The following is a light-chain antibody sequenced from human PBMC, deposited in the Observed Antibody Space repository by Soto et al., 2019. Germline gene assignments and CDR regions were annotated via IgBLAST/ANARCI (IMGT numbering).Light chain of an antibody. CDR2: AAS. Sequence: DIQTTQSPSSLSASVGDRVTITCRASQSISSDLNWYQQKPGKAPKLLIYAASSLQSGVPSSFSGSGSGTDFALTISSLHPEDFATYYCQQSYSTPYTFGQGTKLEIK. CDR1: QSISSD. V-gene: IGKV1-39*01. J-gene: IGKJ2*01. CDR3: QQSYSTPYT.